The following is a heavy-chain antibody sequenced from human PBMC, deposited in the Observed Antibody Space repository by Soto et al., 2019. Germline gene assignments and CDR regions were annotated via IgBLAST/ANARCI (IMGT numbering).Heavy chain of an antibody. D-gene: IGHD3-10*01. J-gene: IGHJ6*02. CDR2: IYYSGST. CDR3: ARDRITMVRGENYYYYYGMDV. Sequence: SETLSLTCTVSGGSISSYYWSWIRQPPGKGLEWIGYIYYSGSTNYNPSLKSRVTISVDTSKNQFSLKLSSVTAADTAVYYCARDRITMVRGENYYYYYGMDVWGQGTTVTVSS. CDR1: GGSISSYY. V-gene: IGHV4-59*01.